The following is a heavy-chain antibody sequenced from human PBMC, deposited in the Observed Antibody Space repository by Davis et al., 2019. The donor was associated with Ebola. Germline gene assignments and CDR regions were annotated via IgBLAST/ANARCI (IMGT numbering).Heavy chain of an antibody. CDR1: GFTFSSYG. CDR3: VKSNSLWLVDY. CDR2: IWYDGSNK. Sequence: GESLKISCAASGFTFSSYGMHWVRQAPGKGLEWVAVIWYDGSNKYYADSVKGRFTISRDNSKNTLYLQMNSLRAEDTAVYYCVKSNSLWLVDYWGQGTLVTVSS. J-gene: IGHJ4*02. D-gene: IGHD6-19*01. V-gene: IGHV3-33*06.